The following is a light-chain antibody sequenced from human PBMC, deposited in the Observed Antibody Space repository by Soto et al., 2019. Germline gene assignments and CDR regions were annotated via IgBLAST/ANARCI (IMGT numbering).Light chain of an antibody. CDR1: NSNIGAGYD. CDR2: GNN. CDR3: QSYDSGLTVV. Sequence: QSVMTQPPAVSGAAGQRVTISCTGSNSNIGAGYDVHWYQQFPGTAPKLLIYGNNKRPSGVSDRFSASKTGTSASLVITGLQAEDEADYYCQSYDSGLTVVFGGGTQLTVL. V-gene: IGLV1-40*01. J-gene: IGLJ2*01.